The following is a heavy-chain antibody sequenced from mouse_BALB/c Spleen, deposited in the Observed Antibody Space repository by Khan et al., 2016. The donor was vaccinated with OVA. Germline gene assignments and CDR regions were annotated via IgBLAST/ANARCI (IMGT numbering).Heavy chain of an antibody. Sequence: EVQLQESGPELVKPGASVKISCKASGYSFTGYFMNWVMQSHGKSLEWIGRINPHIGETFYNQKFKGQATLTVDESSSTVHMALRSLASADSAVYYCARKNGSDFDYWGQGTTLTVSS. V-gene: IGHV1-20*02. CDR1: GYSFTGYF. CDR3: ARKNGSDFDY. CDR2: INPHIGET. D-gene: IGHD1-1*01. J-gene: IGHJ2*01.